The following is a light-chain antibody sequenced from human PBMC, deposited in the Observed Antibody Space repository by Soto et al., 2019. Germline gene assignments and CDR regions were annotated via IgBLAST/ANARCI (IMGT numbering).Light chain of an antibody. CDR2: LDSDGSH. J-gene: IGLJ2*01. Sequence: QSVLTQSPSASASLGASVKLTCTLSSGHSSSAIAWHQQQPEKGPRYLMKLDSDGSHTKGDAIPDRFSGSSSGAERYLTISSLQSEDEADYYCQTWGTGIHVVFGGGTQLTVL. CDR1: SGHSSSA. CDR3: QTWGTGIHVV. V-gene: IGLV4-69*01.